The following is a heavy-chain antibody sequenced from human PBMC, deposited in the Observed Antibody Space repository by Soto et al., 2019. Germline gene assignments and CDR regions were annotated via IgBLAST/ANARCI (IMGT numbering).Heavy chain of an antibody. J-gene: IGHJ4*02. V-gene: IGHV3-73*01. D-gene: IGHD4-4*01. CDR2: VTTKTSNYAT. CDR1: GFIFSGST. Sequence: EVQLVESGGGLVQPGGSLKLSCAASGFIFSGSTMHWVRQASGKGLEWVGRVTTKTSNYATSYNAAVRGRFTISRDDSNNAAYLQMNSLQNEDSAVYYCARSHLADYSNADIDYWGQGTLVTVSS. CDR3: ARSHLADYSNADIDY.